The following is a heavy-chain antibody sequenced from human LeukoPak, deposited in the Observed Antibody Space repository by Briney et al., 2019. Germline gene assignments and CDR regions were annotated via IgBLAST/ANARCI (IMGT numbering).Heavy chain of an antibody. J-gene: IGHJ4*02. V-gene: IGHV1-46*01. CDR1: GYTFTNYY. CDR3: ARGGRSGWHVLGD. CDR2: INPSDCRT. Sequence: ASVKVSRKSSGYTFTNYYMHWVRQAPRQGRAWMGIINPSDCRTSYAHKFQSRATTTRATSTSTVYMELSIVRAEDTAVYYCARGGRSGWHVLGDWGQGTLVTVSS. D-gene: IGHD6-19*01.